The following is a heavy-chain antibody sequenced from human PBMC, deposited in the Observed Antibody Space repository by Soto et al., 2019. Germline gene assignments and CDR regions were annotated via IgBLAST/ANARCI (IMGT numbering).Heavy chain of an antibody. CDR3: ARGQEGIVATH. CDR1: GGSLTGYY. V-gene: IGHV4-34*01. Sequence: QVQLQQWGAGLLKPSETLSLTCTVNGGSLTGYYWSWIRQPPGKGLEWIGEVKDGGSTNYSPSLRGRVSISADTTKNQSSLRLNYVTAAETAVYYCARGQEGIVATHWDQGAQVTVSS. CDR2: VKDGGST. J-gene: IGHJ4*02. D-gene: IGHD5-12*01.